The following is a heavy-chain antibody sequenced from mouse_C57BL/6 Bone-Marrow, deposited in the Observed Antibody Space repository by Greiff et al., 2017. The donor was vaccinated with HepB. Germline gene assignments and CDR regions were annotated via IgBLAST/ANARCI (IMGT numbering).Heavy chain of an antibody. Sequence: VKLVESGPELVKPGASVKISCKASGYAFSSSWMNWVKQRPGKGLEWIGRIYPGDGDTNYNGKFKGKATLTADKSSSTAYMQLSSLTSEDSAVYFCAREGAYYSNYSYFDYWGQGTTLTVSS. CDR1: GYAFSSSW. CDR2: IYPGDGDT. J-gene: IGHJ2*01. CDR3: AREGAYYSNYSYFDY. V-gene: IGHV1-82*01. D-gene: IGHD2-5*01.